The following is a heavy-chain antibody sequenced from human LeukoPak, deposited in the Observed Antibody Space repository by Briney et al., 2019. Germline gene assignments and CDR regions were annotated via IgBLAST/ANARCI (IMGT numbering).Heavy chain of an antibody. D-gene: IGHD5-24*01. Sequence: SETLSLTCAVYGGSFSGYYWSWIRQPPGKGLEWIGEINHSGSTNYNPSLKSRVTISVDTSKNQFSLKLSSVTAADTAVYYCATLTSVEMAHMPDDYWGQGTLVTVSS. CDR3: ATLTSVEMAHMPDDY. V-gene: IGHV4-34*01. CDR1: GGSFSGYY. CDR2: INHSGST. J-gene: IGHJ4*02.